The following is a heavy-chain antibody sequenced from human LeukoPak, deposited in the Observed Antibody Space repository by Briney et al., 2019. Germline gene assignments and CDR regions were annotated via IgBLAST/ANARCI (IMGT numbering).Heavy chain of an antibody. Sequence: GGSLRLSCAASGFTVSSNYMSWVGQAPGKGLEWVSVIYSGGSTYYADSVKGRFTISRDNSKNTLYLQMNSLRAEDTAVYYCARDIRSNYYDSSGYYPYWGQGTLVTVSS. J-gene: IGHJ4*02. CDR1: GFTVSSNY. CDR3: ARDIRSNYYDSSGYYPY. D-gene: IGHD3-22*01. V-gene: IGHV3-53*01. CDR2: IYSGGST.